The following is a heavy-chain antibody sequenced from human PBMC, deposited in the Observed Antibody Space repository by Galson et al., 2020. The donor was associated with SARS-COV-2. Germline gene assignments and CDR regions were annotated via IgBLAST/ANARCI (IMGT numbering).Heavy chain of an antibody. J-gene: IGHJ6*02. V-gene: IGHV3-33*01. CDR2: IWYDGSNK. CDR1: GFTFSSYG. Sequence: TGGSLRLSCAASGFTFSSYGMHWVRQAPGKGLEWVAVIWYDGSNKYYADSVKGRFTISRDNSKNTLYLQMNSLRAEDTAVYYCARDLYYYGSGSYYLVGDGMDVWGQGTTVTVSS. D-gene: IGHD3-10*01. CDR3: ARDLYYYGSGSYYLVGDGMDV.